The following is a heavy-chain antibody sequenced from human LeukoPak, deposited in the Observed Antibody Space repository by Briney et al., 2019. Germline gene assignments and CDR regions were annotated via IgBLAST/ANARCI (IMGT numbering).Heavy chain of an antibody. CDR1: GFTFRNHG. CDR2: ISYDGSNK. V-gene: IGHV3-30*12. D-gene: IGHD5-18*01. J-gene: IGHJ4*02. Sequence: GGSLRLSCAASGFTFRNHGMNWVRQAPGKGLEWVAVISYDGSNKYYADSVKGRFTISRDNSKSTLYLQLNGLRGEDTAIYYCAKDPSYGFDYWGQGTLVTVSS. CDR3: AKDPSYGFDY.